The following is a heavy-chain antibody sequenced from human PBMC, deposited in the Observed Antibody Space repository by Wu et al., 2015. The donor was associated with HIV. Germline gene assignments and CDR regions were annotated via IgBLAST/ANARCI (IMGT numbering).Heavy chain of an antibody. V-gene: IGHV1-8*01. CDR2: VNTDTGNT. Sequence: QVQMVQSGAEVKKPGASVKVSCKTSGYAFTSHEINWVRQAPGQGLEWLGWVNTDTGNTGYAPKFHDTVTMTRNISITTVFLELNSLRFEDTAVYYCARGLWHTSGACYIFDYWARERWHRLL. J-gene: IGHJ4*02. CDR3: ARGLWHTSGACYIFDY. D-gene: IGHD6-25*01. CDR1: GYAFTSHE.